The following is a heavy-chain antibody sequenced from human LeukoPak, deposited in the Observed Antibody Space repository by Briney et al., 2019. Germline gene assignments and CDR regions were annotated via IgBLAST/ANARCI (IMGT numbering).Heavy chain of an antibody. CDR2: ISTSTWNP. CDR3: ARDRGGYMAY. Sequence: APVKVSCKASGYSFSIYAINWVRQAPGQGLEWMGWISTSTWNPTYAPAFAGRFVFSLDTSVNTAYLQINSLQPDDTAIYYCARDRGGYMAYWGQGTLVTVSS. CDR1: GYSFSIYA. V-gene: IGHV7-4-1*02. J-gene: IGHJ4*02. D-gene: IGHD5-12*01.